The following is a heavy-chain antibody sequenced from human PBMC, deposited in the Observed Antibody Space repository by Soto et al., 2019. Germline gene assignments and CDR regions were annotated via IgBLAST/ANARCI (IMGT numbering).Heavy chain of an antibody. CDR1: GYTFTSYG. CDR2: ISAYSGNT. CDR3: ARKNDYGAFDY. V-gene: IGHV1-18*01. Sequence: QVRLVQSGAEVKKPGASVKVSCKASGYTFTSYGISWVRQAPGQGLEWMGWISAYSGNTNYAQKLQGRVTMTTDTSTCTAYMDLRSLRSDDTAVYYCARKNDYGAFDYWGQGTLVTVSS. J-gene: IGHJ4*02. D-gene: IGHD4-17*01.